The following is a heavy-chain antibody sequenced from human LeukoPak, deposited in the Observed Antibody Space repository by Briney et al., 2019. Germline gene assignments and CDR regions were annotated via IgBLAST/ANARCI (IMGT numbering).Heavy chain of an antibody. D-gene: IGHD2-15*01. V-gene: IGHV3-74*01. Sequence: GSLRLSCEASGFSLGSYWMHWVRQGPGKGLVWVSLISSDGTSTYYADSVKGRFTISRDTAKNTIYLQMNSLRVEDTALYYCARDGGAAFDIWGQGTMVTVSS. CDR2: ISSDGTST. CDR3: ARDGGAAFDI. CDR1: GFSLGSYW. J-gene: IGHJ3*02.